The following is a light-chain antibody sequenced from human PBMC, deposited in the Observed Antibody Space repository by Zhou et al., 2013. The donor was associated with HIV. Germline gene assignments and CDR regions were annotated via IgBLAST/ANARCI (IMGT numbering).Light chain of an antibody. Sequence: DIQMTQSPSTLSASVGDRVTITCRASQSISTWLAWYQQKSGKAPKLLIYKASSLESGVPSRFSGSGSGTDFTLTISSLQPDDFATYYCQQYNTDSRAFGQGTKVEIK. CDR3: QQYNTDSRA. J-gene: IGKJ1*01. CDR2: KAS. CDR1: QSISTW. V-gene: IGKV1-5*03.